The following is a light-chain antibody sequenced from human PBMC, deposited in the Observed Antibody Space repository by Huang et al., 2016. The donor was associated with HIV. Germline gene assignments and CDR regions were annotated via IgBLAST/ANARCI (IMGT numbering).Light chain of an antibody. V-gene: IGKV3-15*01. CDR2: GAS. J-gene: IGKJ1*01. CDR1: QSVSSD. Sequence: EIVLPQSPATLFVSPGERATLSCRASQSVSSDLAWDQQKPGQAPRLLIYGASTRDTGIPARFSGSGSGTEFTRTISSLQSEDFAVYYCQQYNNWPRTFGQGTKVEIK. CDR3: QQYNNWPRT.